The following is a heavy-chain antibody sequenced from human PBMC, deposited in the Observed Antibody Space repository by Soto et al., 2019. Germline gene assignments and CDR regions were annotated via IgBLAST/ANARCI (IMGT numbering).Heavy chain of an antibody. Sequence: QVQLQQWGAGLLKPSETLSLTCAVYGGSFSGYYWSWIRQPPGKGLEWIGEINHSGSTNYNPSLKSRVTISVDTYKNQFSLKLSSVTAADTAVYYCASWGAGNHDYWGQGTLVTVSS. CDR3: ASWGAGNHDY. D-gene: IGHD6-13*01. V-gene: IGHV4-34*01. CDR2: INHSGST. CDR1: GGSFSGYY. J-gene: IGHJ4*02.